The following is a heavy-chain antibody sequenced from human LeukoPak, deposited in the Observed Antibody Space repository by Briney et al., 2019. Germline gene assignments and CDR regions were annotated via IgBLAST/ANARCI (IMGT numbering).Heavy chain of an antibody. CDR3: AKDIIYYYDSSGYWTFDY. D-gene: IGHD3-22*01. V-gene: IGHV3-9*01. J-gene: IGHJ4*02. Sequence: GGSLRLSCAASGFTFDDYAMHWVRQAPGKGLEWVSGISWNSGSIGYADSVKGRFTISRDNAKNSLYPQMNSLRAEDTALYYCAKDIIYYYDSSGYWTFDYWGQGTLVTVSS. CDR2: ISWNSGSI. CDR1: GFTFDDYA.